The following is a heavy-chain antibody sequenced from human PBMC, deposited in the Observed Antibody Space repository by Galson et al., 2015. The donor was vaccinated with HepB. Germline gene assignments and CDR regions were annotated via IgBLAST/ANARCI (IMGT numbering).Heavy chain of an antibody. CDR2: ISAYNGNT. J-gene: IGHJ5*02. V-gene: IGHV1-18*01. CDR1: GYTFTSYG. Sequence: SCKASGYTFTSYGISWVRQAPGQGLEWMGWISAYNGNTNYAQKLQGRVTMTTDTSTSTAYMELRSLRSDDTAVYYCARVVAVAVQGWFDPWGQGTLVTVSS. CDR3: ARVVAVAVQGWFDP. D-gene: IGHD6-19*01.